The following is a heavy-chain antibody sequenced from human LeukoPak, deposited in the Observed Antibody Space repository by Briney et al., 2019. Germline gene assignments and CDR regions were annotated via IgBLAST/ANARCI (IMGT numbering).Heavy chain of an antibody. CDR1: GGSISSGGYY. CDR3: ARDQTRIASRWFDP. D-gene: IGHD6-13*01. Sequence: SETLSLTCTVSGGSISSGGYYWSWIRQHPGKGLEWIGYIYYSGSTYYNPSLKSRVTISVDTSKNQFSLKLSSVTAADTAVYYCARDQTRIASRWFDPWGQGTLVTVSS. CDR2: IYYSGST. J-gene: IGHJ5*02. V-gene: IGHV4-31*03.